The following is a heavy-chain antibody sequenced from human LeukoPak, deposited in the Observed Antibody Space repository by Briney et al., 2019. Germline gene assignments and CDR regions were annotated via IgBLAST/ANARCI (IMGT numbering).Heavy chain of an antibody. V-gene: IGHV4-31*03. CDR1: GGSISSGGYY. D-gene: IGHD5-12*01. J-gene: IGHJ4*02. Sequence: PSETLSLTCTVSGGSISSGGYYWSWIRQHPGKGLEWIGYIYYGGSTYYNPSLKSRVTISVDTSKNQFSLKLSSVTAADTAVYYCARLGYSGYQDPYYFDYWGQGTLVTVSS. CDR2: IYYGGST. CDR3: ARLGYSGYQDPYYFDY.